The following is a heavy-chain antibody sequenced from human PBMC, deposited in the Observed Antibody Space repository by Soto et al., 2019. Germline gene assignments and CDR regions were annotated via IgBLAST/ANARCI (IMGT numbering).Heavy chain of an antibody. CDR2: IYYSGST. V-gene: IGHV4-59*01. Sequence: SETLSLTCTVSGGSISPYYWSWIRQPPGKGLEWIGYIYYSGSTYYNSSLKSRVTMSLDTSKNQFSLKLSSVTAADTAVYYCAREMVEMATWEYLYSRGQGSLVAVSS. D-gene: IGHD5-12*01. CDR3: AREMVEMATWEYLYS. CDR1: GGSISPYY. J-gene: IGHJ4*02.